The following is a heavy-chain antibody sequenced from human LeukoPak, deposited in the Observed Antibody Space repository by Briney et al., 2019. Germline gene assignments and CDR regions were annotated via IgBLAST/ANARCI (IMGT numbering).Heavy chain of an antibody. V-gene: IGHV3-74*01. CDR2: ISGDGSSA. J-gene: IGHJ5*02. Sequence: GGSLRLSCAASGFTFTDYWMHWIRQAPGGGLVWLSRISGDGSSAYYADSVKGRFTISRDNSKNTLYLQMNSLRAEDTAVYYYARATNWFDPWGQGTLVTVSS. CDR3: ARATNWFDP. CDR1: GFTFTDYW.